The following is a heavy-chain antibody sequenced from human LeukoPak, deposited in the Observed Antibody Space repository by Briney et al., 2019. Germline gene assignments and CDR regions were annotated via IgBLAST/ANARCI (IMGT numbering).Heavy chain of an antibody. CDR3: ARGSVVNPNWFDP. J-gene: IGHJ5*02. CDR2: IYHSGST. D-gene: IGHD2-21*01. CDR1: GGSISSGGYS. V-gene: IGHV4-30-2*01. Sequence: SQTQSLTCAVSGGSISSGGYSWSWTRQPPGKGLEWIGYIYHSGSTYYNPSLKSRVTISVDRSKNQFSLKLSSVTAADTAVYYCARGSVVNPNWFDPWGQGTLVTVSS.